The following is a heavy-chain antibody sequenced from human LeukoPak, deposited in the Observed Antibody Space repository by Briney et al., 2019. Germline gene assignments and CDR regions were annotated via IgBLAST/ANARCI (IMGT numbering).Heavy chain of an antibody. CDR2: ITGSGDGT. D-gene: IGHD6-19*01. V-gene: IGHV3-23*01. CDR1: GFTFSNYA. Sequence: PGGSLRLSCAASGFTFSNYAMMWVRQAPGKRLEWVSSITGSGDGTYYADSVRGRFTISRDNSENTLYLQLNSLRAEDTAVYYCAKDLADGGSGWYYYYYYMDVWGKGTTVTVSS. CDR3: AKDLADGGSGWYYYYYYMDV. J-gene: IGHJ6*03.